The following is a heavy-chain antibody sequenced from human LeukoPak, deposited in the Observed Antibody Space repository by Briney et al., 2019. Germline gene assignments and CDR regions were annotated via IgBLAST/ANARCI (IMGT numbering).Heavy chain of an antibody. Sequence: ASVKVSCKASGYTFTSYAISWVRQAPGQGLEWMGWINPNSGGTKYAQRFQGRVTMSRDTSISTAYMELSRLRSDDTAVYYCARDYYDSSGYGAHDYWGQGTLVTVSS. CDR1: GYTFTSYA. CDR3: ARDYYDSSGYGAHDY. V-gene: IGHV1-2*02. J-gene: IGHJ4*02. CDR2: INPNSGGT. D-gene: IGHD3-22*01.